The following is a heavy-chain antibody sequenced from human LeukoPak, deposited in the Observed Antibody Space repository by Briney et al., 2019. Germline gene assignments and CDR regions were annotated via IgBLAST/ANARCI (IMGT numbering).Heavy chain of an antibody. J-gene: IGHJ4*02. V-gene: IGHV3-66*01. D-gene: IGHD3-16*01. CDR2: LYSGGST. CDR3: ARDLGLGVIDY. Sequence: PGGSLRLSCAASGFTFSSYAMNWVRQAPGKGLEWVSVLYSGGSTNYADSVKGRFTISRDNSKNTLYLQMNSLRAEDTAVYYCARDLGLGVIDYWGQGTLVIVSS. CDR1: GFTFSSYA.